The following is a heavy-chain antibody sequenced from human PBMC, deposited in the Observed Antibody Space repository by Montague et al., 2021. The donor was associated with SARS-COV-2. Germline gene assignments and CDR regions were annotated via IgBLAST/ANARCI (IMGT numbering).Heavy chain of an antibody. D-gene: IGHD4-23*01. CDR3: ARLVETYYYYYYGMDV. Sequence: SETLSLTCTVSGGSISSSSYYWGWIRQPPGKGLEWIGSIYYSGSTYYNPSLKSRDTISVDTSKNQFSLKLSSVTAADTAVYYCARLVETYYYYYYGMDVWGQGTTVTVSS. V-gene: IGHV4-39*01. J-gene: IGHJ6*02. CDR2: IYYSGST. CDR1: GGSISSSSYY.